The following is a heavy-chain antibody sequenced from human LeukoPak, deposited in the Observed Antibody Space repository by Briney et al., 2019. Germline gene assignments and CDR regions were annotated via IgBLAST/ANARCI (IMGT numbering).Heavy chain of an antibody. V-gene: IGHV3-30*04. D-gene: IGHD3-22*01. CDR2: MSHDGSNE. Sequence: PGRSLRLSCAASGFDFSSYVMHWVRQAPGKGLEWVAVMSHDGSNEYYADSVKGRFTISRDNSKNTLYLQMNSLRAEDTAVYYCAKDLPPNSSGYFLDYWGQGTLVTVSS. J-gene: IGHJ4*02. CDR1: GFDFSSYV. CDR3: AKDLPPNSSGYFLDY.